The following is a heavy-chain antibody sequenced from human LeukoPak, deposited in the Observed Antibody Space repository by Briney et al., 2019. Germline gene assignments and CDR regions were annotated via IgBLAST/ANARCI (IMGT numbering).Heavy chain of an antibody. CDR1: GLHFSSYS. CDR2: ISGSTTTI. CDR3: ASLPGYDILPDYS. D-gene: IGHD3-9*01. J-gene: IGHJ5*02. V-gene: IGHV3-48*04. Sequence: PGGSLRLSCVASGLHFSSYSMNWVRQAPGKGLGWLSYISGSTTTIHYADSVKGRFNIFRDNAKNSLFLQMDGLRAEDTGVYYCASLPGYDILPDYSWGQGTLVTVSS.